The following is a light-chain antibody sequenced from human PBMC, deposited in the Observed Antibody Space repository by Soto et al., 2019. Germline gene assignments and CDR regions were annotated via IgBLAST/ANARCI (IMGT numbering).Light chain of an antibody. J-gene: IGKJ1*01. Sequence: DIQMTQSPSTLSGSVGDRVTITCRASQTISSWLAWYQQKPGKAPKLLIYKASTLKSGVPSRFSGGGSGTEFTLTISSLQPDEFATYYYQHYNSYSEAFGQGTKVELK. CDR1: QTISSW. CDR3: QHYNSYSEA. CDR2: KAS. V-gene: IGKV1-5*03.